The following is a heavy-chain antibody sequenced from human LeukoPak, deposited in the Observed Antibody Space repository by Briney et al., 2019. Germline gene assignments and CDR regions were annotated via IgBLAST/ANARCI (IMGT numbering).Heavy chain of an antibody. CDR2: IIPILGIA. Sequence: SVKVSCKASGGTFSSYAISWVRQAPGQGLEWMGRIIPILGIANYAQKFQGRVTITADKSTSTAYMELSSLRSEDTAVYYCARDREYGGNSYYYYGMDVWGQGTTVTVSS. D-gene: IGHD4-23*01. CDR1: GGTFSSYA. V-gene: IGHV1-69*04. J-gene: IGHJ6*02. CDR3: ARDREYGGNSYYYYGMDV.